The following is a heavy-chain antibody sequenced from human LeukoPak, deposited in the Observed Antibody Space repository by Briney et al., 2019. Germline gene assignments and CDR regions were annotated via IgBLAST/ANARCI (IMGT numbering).Heavy chain of an antibody. D-gene: IGHD2-15*01. CDR1: GYTFTNYD. J-gene: IGHJ5*02. CDR3: ARDQDIVVVVAALRQREMGGFDP. Sequence: ASVKVSCKASGYTFTNYDINWVRQATGQGPEWMGWMNPKSGNTGYAQKFQGRVTMTRNTSISTAYMEPSSLRSDDTAVYYCARDQDIVVVVAALRQREMGGFDPRGQGTLVTVSS. CDR2: MNPKSGNT. V-gene: IGHV1-8*01.